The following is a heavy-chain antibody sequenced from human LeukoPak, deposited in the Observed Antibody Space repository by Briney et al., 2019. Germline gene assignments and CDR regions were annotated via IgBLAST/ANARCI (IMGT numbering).Heavy chain of an antibody. D-gene: IGHD6-19*01. J-gene: IGHJ4*02. V-gene: IGHV3-23*01. Sequence: PGGSLRLSCAASGFTFSSYAMSWVRQAPGKGLEWVSDIGSSGSTTYYADSVKGRFTISRNNSKNTLYLQMNSLRAEDTAVYYSANLAEYSSGLVRYWGQGTLVTVSS. CDR1: GFTFSSYA. CDR3: ANLAEYSSGLVRY. CDR2: IGSSGSTT.